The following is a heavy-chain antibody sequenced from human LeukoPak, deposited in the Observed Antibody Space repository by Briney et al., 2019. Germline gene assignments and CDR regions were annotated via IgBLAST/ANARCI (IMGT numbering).Heavy chain of an antibody. CDR3: ATSSIVVVPAAIKSINHAFDI. CDR1: GYTFTGYY. Sequence: ASVKVSCKASGYTFTGYYMHWVRQAPGQGLEWMGWINPNSGGTNYAQKFQGRVTMTRDTSISTAYMELSRLRSDDTAVYYCATSSIVVVPAAIKSINHAFDIWGQGTMVTVSS. D-gene: IGHD2-2*01. V-gene: IGHV1-2*02. CDR2: INPNSGGT. J-gene: IGHJ3*02.